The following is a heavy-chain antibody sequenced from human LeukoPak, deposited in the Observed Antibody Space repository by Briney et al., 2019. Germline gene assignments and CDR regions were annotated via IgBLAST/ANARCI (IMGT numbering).Heavy chain of an antibody. J-gene: IGHJ2*01. CDR3: ARGNVWYCDL. CDR1: GYTFSNYD. Sequence: ASVKVSCKASGYTFSNYDINWVRQATGQGLEWMGWMNPNSGNTGYAQKFQGRVTITRNTSISTAYMELSSLRSEGTAVYYCARGNVWYCDLWGRGTLVTASS. CDR2: MNPNSGNT. V-gene: IGHV1-8*03.